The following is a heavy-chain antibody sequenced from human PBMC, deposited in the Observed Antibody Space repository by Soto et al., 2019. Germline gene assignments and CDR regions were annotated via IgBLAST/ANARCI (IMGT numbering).Heavy chain of an antibody. D-gene: IGHD2-2*01. CDR2: ISYDGSNK. CDR1: GFTFSSYA. V-gene: IGHV3-30-3*01. CDR3: ARDAGGLIVVVPATNYGMDV. J-gene: IGHJ6*02. Sequence: GGSLRLSCAASGFTFSSYAMHWVRQAPGKGLEWVAVISYDGSNKYYADSVKGRFTISRDNSKNTLYLQMNSLRAEDTAVCYCARDAGGLIVVVPATNYGMDVWGQGTTVTVSS.